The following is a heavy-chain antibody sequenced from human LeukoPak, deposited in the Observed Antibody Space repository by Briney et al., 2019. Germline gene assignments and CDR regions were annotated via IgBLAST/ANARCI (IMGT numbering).Heavy chain of an antibody. CDR1: GGAFSSSA. V-gene: IGHV1-69*04. D-gene: IGHD2-15*01. CDR2: FIPILGLA. Sequence: SVKVSCKASGGAFSSSAISWVRQAPGHGLEWMGKFIPILGLANYAQKFQGRVTITADTSTSTAYMDLNNLSCEDTAVYYCASPGRGPDYYSMDVWGQGTTVTVSS. J-gene: IGHJ6*02. CDR3: ASPGRGPDYYSMDV.